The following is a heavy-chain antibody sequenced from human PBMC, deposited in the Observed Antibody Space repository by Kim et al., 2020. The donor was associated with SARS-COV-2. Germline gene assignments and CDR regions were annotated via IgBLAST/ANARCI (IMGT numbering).Heavy chain of an antibody. D-gene: IGHD1-26*01. V-gene: IGHV4-34*01. CDR2: INHSGST. CDR1: GGSFSGYY. J-gene: IGHJ6*02. Sequence: SETLSLTCAVYGGSFSGYYWSWIRQPPGKGLEWIGEINHSGSTNYNPSLKSRVTISVDTSKNQFSLKLSSVTAADTAVYYCARDSARGMDVWGQGTTVTVSS. CDR3: ARDSARGMDV.